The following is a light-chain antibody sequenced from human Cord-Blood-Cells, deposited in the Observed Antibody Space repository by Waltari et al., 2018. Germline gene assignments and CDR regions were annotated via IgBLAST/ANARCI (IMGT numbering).Light chain of an antibody. V-gene: IGKV2D-29*01. Sequence: DIVMTQTPLSLSVTAGQPASISCKSSQSIMHSDGKTYLNWYLQTPGQPPQHLIFEVSNRFSGVPDRFSGSGLGTDFTLIISRVEAEYVGVYYCMQSIQLPITFGQGTRLEIK. CDR3: MQSIQLPIT. CDR2: EVS. CDR1: QSIMHSDGKTY. J-gene: IGKJ5*01.